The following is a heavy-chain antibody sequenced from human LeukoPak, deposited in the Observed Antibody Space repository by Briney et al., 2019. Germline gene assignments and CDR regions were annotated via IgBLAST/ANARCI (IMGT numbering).Heavy chain of an antibody. CDR2: VSGYNGNT. CDR1: GYIFRTYG. D-gene: IGHD3-22*01. CDR3: AREYYDGSGYGPDY. V-gene: IGHV1-18*01. J-gene: IGHJ4*02. Sequence: ASVKVSFKASGYIFRTYGITWVRQAPGQGLEWMGWVSGYNGNTKYAQKFQGGITMTTDTSASTAYMELRSLRFDDTAIYYCAREYYDGSGYGPDYWGQGTLLTVSS.